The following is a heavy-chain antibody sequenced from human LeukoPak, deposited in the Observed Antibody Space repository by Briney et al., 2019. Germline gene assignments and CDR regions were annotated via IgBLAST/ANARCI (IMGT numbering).Heavy chain of an antibody. D-gene: IGHD2-2*02. J-gene: IGHJ4*02. Sequence: ASVKVSCKASGGTFSSYAISWVRQAPGQGLEWMGGIIPIFGTANYAQKFQGRVTITADESTSTAYMELSSLRSEDTAVYYCARRVGYCSSTSCYRGIDYRGQGTLVTVSS. CDR1: GGTFSSYA. CDR3: ARRVGYCSSTSCYRGIDY. V-gene: IGHV1-69*13. CDR2: IIPIFGTA.